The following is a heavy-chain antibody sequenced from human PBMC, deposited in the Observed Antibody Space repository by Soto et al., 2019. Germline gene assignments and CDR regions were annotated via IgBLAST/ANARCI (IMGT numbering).Heavy chain of an antibody. CDR1: GGSISSGDYY. Sequence: QVKLQESGPGLVKPSQTLSLTCTVSGGSISSGDYYWSWIRQHPGKGLEWIGYIYRSGSTYYNPSLKIRVTMSVDRSKNQFSLKLSSVTAADTAVYYCARDFDDSGSSYFDYWGQGILVTVSS. D-gene: IGHD3-10*01. CDR2: IYRSGST. V-gene: IGHV4-31*03. J-gene: IGHJ4*02. CDR3: ARDFDDSGSSYFDY.